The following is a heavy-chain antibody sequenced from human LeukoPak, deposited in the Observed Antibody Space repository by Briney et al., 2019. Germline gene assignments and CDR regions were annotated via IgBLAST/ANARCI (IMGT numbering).Heavy chain of an antibody. CDR3: ARDASIAARYFDY. CDR2: INHSGST. Sequence: SETLSHTCAVYGGSFSGYYWSWIRQPPGKGLEWIGEINHSGSTNYNPSLKSRVTISVDTSKNQFSLKLSSVTAADTAVYYCARDASIAARYFDYWGQGTLVTVSS. D-gene: IGHD6-6*01. V-gene: IGHV4-34*01. CDR1: GGSFSGYY. J-gene: IGHJ4*02.